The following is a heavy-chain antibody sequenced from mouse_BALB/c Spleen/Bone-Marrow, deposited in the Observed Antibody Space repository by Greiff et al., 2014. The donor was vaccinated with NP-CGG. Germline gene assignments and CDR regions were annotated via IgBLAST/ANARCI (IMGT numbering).Heavy chain of an antibody. Sequence: VQLQQPGPELVKPGTSVKMSCKASGYTFTSYVIHWVKQKPEQGLEWIGYINPFNDGTKYNEKFKDKATLTSDKSSNTAYMELXSXXXXDSXVYYCAKTGNYYGSSFDYWGQGTTLTVSS. CDR2: INPFNDGT. J-gene: IGHJ2*01. CDR1: GYTFTSYV. V-gene: IGHV1-14*01. D-gene: IGHD1-1*01. CDR3: AKTGNYYGSSFDY.